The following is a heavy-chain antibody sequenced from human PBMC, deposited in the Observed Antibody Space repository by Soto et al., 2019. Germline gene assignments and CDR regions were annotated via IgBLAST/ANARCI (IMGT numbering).Heavy chain of an antibody. V-gene: IGHV4-31*01. J-gene: IGHJ3*02. CDR2: IYYTGHT. CDR1: GVSINSGGYY. CDR3: ARGSQLERDALDI. D-gene: IGHD6-6*01. Sequence: QVQLQESGPGLVKPSQTLSLTCSVSGVSINSGGYYWSWIRHHPGKGLERIWYIYYTGHTFYNASLKRLVAMSLDTSKNQFSLKLSSVTAADTAVYSCARGSQLERDALDIWGQGTMVTVSS.